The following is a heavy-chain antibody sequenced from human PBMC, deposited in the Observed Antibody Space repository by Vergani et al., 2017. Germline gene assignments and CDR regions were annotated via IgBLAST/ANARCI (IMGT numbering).Heavy chain of an antibody. J-gene: IGHJ6*03. CDR3: AKGAPYDFWGGYPLDYYYYDMDV. CDR2: IYSGGSST. Sequence: EVQLLESGGGLVQPGGSLRLSCAASGFTFSSYAMSWVRQAPGKGLEWVSVIYSGGSSTYYADSVKGRFTISRDNSKNTLYLQMNSLRAEDTAVYYCAKGAPYDFWGGYPLDYYYYDMDVWGKGTTVTVSS. V-gene: IGHV3-23*03. CDR1: GFTFSSYA. D-gene: IGHD3-3*01.